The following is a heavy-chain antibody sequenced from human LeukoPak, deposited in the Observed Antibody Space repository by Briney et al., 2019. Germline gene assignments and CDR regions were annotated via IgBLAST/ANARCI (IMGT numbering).Heavy chain of an antibody. J-gene: IGHJ2*01. Sequence: TASETLSLTCAVSGYSISSGYYWGWIRQPPGKGLEWIGSIYHSGSTYYNPSLKSRVTISVDTSENQFSLKLSSVTAADTAVYYCARDRGVWYFDLWGRGTLVIVSS. CDR1: GYSISSGYY. D-gene: IGHD3-10*01. V-gene: IGHV4-38-2*02. CDR2: IYHSGST. CDR3: ARDRGVWYFDL.